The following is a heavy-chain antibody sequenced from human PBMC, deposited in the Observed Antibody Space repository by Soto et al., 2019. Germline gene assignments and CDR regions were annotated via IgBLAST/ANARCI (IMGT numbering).Heavy chain of an antibody. CDR2: IYYSGST. CDR3: ARHADIVVVIAANGGWFDP. CDR1: GGSISSSSYY. D-gene: IGHD2-15*01. Sequence: SETLSLTCTVSGGSISSSSYYWGWIRQPPGKGLEWIGSIYYSGSTYYNPSLKSRVTISVDTSKNQFSLKLSSVTAADTAVYYCARHADIVVVIAANGGWFDPWGQETLDTVSS. J-gene: IGHJ5*02. V-gene: IGHV4-39*01.